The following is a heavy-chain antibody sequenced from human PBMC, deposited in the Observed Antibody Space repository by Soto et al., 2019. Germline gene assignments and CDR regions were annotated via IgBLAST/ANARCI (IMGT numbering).Heavy chain of an antibody. CDR1: GISFSSYA. CDR2: ISDSGGST. J-gene: IGHJ4*02. Sequence: EVQLLESGGGLVQPGGSLRLACAASGISFSSYAMSWVRQAPGKGLEWVSVISDSGGSTYYADSVKGRFTISRDNSKNTLYLRMNSLRAEDTAVYYCAKPMYYYDSSAERPFDYWGQGTLVTVSS. V-gene: IGHV3-23*01. CDR3: AKPMYYYDSSAERPFDY. D-gene: IGHD3-22*01.